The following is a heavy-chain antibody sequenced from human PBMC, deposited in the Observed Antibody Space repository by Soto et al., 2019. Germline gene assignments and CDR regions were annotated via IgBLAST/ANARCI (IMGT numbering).Heavy chain of an antibody. D-gene: IGHD2-2*01. Sequence: PSETLSLTCTVSGDSISTVYWSWIRQSPGKGLEWIGFIYYGGSTNYNPSLKSRVTISVDRSKNQFSLKLSSVTAADTAVYYCARVPDRWGQGTLVTVSS. CDR1: GDSISTVY. CDR3: ARVPDR. CDR2: IYYGGST. J-gene: IGHJ5*02. V-gene: IGHV4-59*12.